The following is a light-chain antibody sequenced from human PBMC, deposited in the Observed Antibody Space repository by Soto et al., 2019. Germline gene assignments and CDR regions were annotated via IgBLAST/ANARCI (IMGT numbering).Light chain of an antibody. CDR2: GSS. J-gene: IGKJ2*03. CDR1: QNINNW. Sequence: DIRMTQSPSTLSASVGDRVTITCRASQNINNWLAWYQQKAGKAPKLLIFGSSTLETGVPSRFSGGGSGTEFTLTISGLQPEDFATYYCQQYDTFSYSFGQGTKLEI. CDR3: QQYDTFSYS. V-gene: IGKV1-5*03.